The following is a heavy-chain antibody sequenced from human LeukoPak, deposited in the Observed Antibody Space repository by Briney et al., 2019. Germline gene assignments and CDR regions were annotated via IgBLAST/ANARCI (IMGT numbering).Heavy chain of an antibody. CDR2: IKSKADGGTT. CDR3: TTDDPVNRS. D-gene: IGHD2/OR15-2a*01. Sequence: GGSLRLSCAASGFTFNNAWMSWVRQAPGKGLEWVGRIKSKADGGTTDYAAPVKGRFTISRDDSKSTLYLQMNSLKTEDTAMYYCTTDDPVNRSWGQGTLVTVSS. CDR1: GFTFNNAW. V-gene: IGHV3-15*01. J-gene: IGHJ4*02.